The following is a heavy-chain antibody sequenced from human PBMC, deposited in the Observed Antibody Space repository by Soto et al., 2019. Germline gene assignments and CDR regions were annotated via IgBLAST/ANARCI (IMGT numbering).Heavy chain of an antibody. CDR3: AKGVRATTGTTNWFDP. CDR2: ISGSGDNT. CDR1: GFTFNNYA. J-gene: IGHJ5*02. D-gene: IGHD1-1*01. V-gene: IGHV3-23*01. Sequence: GGSLRLSCAASGFTFNNYAMSWVRQAPGKGLEWVSTISGSGDNTYYADSVKGRFTISRDNSKNTLYLQMNSLRAEDTAVYYCAKGVRATTGTTNWFDPWGQGTLVTVSS.